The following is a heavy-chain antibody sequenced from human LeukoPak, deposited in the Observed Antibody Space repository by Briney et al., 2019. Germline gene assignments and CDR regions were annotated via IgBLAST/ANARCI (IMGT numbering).Heavy chain of an antibody. J-gene: IGHJ4*02. Sequence: ASVKVSFTASGYTFTGYYMHWVRQAPGKGLEWMGGFDPEDGETIYAQKFQGRVTMTEDTSTDTAYMELSSLRSEDTAVYYCATADTGSYFDYWGQGTLVTVSS. CDR1: GYTFTGYY. V-gene: IGHV1-24*01. CDR3: ATADTGSYFDY. CDR2: FDPEDGET. D-gene: IGHD5-18*01.